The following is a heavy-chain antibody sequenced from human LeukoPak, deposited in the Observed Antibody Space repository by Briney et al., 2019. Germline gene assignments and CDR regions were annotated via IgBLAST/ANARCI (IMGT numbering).Heavy chain of an antibody. CDR2: INPSGGST. Sequence: GASVKVSCKASGYTFTSYYMHWVRQAPGQGLEWMGIINPSGGSTSYAQKFQGRVTMTRDTSTSTVYMELSSLRSEDTAVYYCARHSAGSSGYEYYFDYWGQGTLVTVSS. CDR3: ARHSAGSSGYEYYFDY. V-gene: IGHV1-46*01. CDR1: GYTFTSYY. J-gene: IGHJ4*02. D-gene: IGHD5-12*01.